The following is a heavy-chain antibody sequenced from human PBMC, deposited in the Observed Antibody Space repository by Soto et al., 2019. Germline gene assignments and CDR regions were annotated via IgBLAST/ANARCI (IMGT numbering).Heavy chain of an antibody. CDR2: IVVGSGNT. CDR3: AADALIVYVGYYYVMDV. V-gene: IGHV1-58*01. CDR1: GPTFTSSA. D-gene: IGHD2-8*01. Sequence: QMQLVQSGPEVKKPGTSVKVSCKASGPTFTSSAVQWVRQARGQRLEWMGRIVVGSGNTNYPQKFQERVTTTRDMSTCTAYMELSSLRSEATAVYYCAADALIVYVGYYYVMDVWGQGTTVTVSS. J-gene: IGHJ6*02.